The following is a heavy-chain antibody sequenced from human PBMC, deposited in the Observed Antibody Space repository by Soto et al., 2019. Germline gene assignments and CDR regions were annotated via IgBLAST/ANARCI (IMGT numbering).Heavy chain of an antibody. Sequence: RRLSCAASGFTFSSYSMNWVRQAPGKGLEWVSSISSSSSYIYYADSVKGRFTISRDNAKNSLYLQMKSLRAEDTAVYYCARARPDDYYYGMDVWGQGTTVTVSS. CDR2: ISSSSSYI. V-gene: IGHV3-21*01. D-gene: IGHD6-6*01. CDR1: GFTFSSYS. J-gene: IGHJ6*02. CDR3: ARARPDDYYYGMDV.